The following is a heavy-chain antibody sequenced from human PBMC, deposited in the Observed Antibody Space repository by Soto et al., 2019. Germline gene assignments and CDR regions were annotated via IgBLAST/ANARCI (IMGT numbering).Heavy chain of an antibody. CDR2: ISWNSANM. D-gene: IGHD1-26*01. J-gene: IGHJ6*02. CDR3: VKDISGRGSFYYYYGMDV. V-gene: IGHV3-9*01. Sequence: GGFLRLSCAVSGFTFVYYAMHWVRQVPGKGLEWVSGISWNSANMNYADSVKARFTISRDNAKNSLSLQMNSLREEDTALYYCVKDISGRGSFYYYYGMDVWGQGTTVTVSS. CDR1: GFTFVYYA.